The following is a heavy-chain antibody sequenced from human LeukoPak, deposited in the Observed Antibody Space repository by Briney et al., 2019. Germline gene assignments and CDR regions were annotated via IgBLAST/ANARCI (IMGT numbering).Heavy chain of an antibody. CDR2: ISGSGVDT. Sequence: GGSLRLSCAASGFTFSSYAISWVRQAPGKGLEWVSGISGSGVDTYYADSVKGRFTISRDNSKNTLYLQMNSLRAEDTAVYYCAKDRSSGYYYAWYFDYWGQGTLVTVSS. CDR3: AKDRSSGYYYAWYFDY. V-gene: IGHV3-23*01. D-gene: IGHD3-22*01. CDR1: GFTFSSYA. J-gene: IGHJ4*02.